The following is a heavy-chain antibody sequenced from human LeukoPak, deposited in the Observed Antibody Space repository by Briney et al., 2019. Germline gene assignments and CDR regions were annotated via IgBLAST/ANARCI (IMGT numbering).Heavy chain of an antibody. D-gene: IGHD1-26*01. CDR3: AKDWDSGSYFADY. Sequence: GGSLRLSCAVSGFTFSSYAMSWVRQAPGKGLEWVLGISGSGDFTYYAHSVKGRFTISRDNSKNTLYLQMNSLGAEDTGVYYCAKDWDSGSYFADYWGQGTLVTVSS. J-gene: IGHJ4*02. CDR1: GFTFSSYA. CDR2: ISGSGDFT. V-gene: IGHV3-23*01.